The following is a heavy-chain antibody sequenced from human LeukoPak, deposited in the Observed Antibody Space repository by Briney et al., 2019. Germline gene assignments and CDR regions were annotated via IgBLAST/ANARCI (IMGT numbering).Heavy chain of an antibody. D-gene: IGHD1-26*01. CDR2: IYYSGST. J-gene: IGHJ4*02. CDR3: ARVHLQWELPGGSGGDFDY. Sequence: SETLSLTCTVSGGSISSSSYYWGWIRQPPGKGLEWLGYIYYSGSTYYNPSLKSRVTISVDTSKNQFSLKLSSVTAADTAVYYCARVHLQWELPGGSGGDFDYWGQGTLVTVSS. CDR1: GGSISSSSYY. V-gene: IGHV4-39*07.